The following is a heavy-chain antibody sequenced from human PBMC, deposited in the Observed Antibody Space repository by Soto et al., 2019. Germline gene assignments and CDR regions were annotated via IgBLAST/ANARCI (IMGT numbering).Heavy chain of an antibody. V-gene: IGHV2-5*02. CDR2: IYWDDDK. J-gene: IGHJ4*02. Sequence: QITLKESGPTLVKPTQPLTLTCTFSGFSLSTSGVGVGWIRQPPGKALEWLALIYWDDDKRYSPSLKSRLTITNDTSKNQVVLTMTNMDPVDTATYYCAHRKVGCSSTSCYEYYFDYWGQGTLVTVSS. CDR1: GFSLSTSGVG. D-gene: IGHD2-2*01. CDR3: AHRKVGCSSTSCYEYYFDY.